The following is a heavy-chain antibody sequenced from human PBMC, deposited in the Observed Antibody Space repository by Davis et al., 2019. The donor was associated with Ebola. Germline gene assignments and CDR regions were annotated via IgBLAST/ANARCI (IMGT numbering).Heavy chain of an antibody. J-gene: IGHJ5*02. CDR1: GGSISSSSYY. V-gene: IGHV4-39*07. CDR2: IYYSGST. D-gene: IGHD6-13*01. Sequence: SETLSLTCTVSGGSISSSSYYWGWIRQPPGKGLEWIGSIYYSGSTYYNPSLKRRVTISVDTSKNQFSLKLSSVTAADTAVYYCARFLAAAGTSWFDPWGQGTLVTVSS. CDR3: ARFLAAAGTSWFDP.